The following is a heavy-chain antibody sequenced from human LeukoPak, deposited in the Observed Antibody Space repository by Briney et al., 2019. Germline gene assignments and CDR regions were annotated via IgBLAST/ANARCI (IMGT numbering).Heavy chain of an antibody. D-gene: IGHD5-12*01. V-gene: IGHV4-30-2*01. CDR1: GGSISSGDYS. CDR2: IYYSENT. J-gene: IGHJ4*02. CDR3: ARSTPGYSGNYFDY. Sequence: SQTLSLTCTVSGGSISSGDYSWSWIRQPPGKGLEWIGYIYYSENTYRNPSLKSRVTISVDRSKKQFSLMLSSVTAADTAVYYCARSTPGYSGNYFDYWGQGTLVTVSS.